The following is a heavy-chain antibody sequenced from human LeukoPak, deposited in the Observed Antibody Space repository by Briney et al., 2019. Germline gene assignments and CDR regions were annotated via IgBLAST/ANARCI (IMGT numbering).Heavy chain of an antibody. J-gene: IGHJ5*02. CDR1: GYTFTSYY. V-gene: IGHV1-46*01. CDR3: ARGIRAGPDIVVVQGWFDP. Sequence: ASVKVSCKASGYTFTSYYMHWVRQAPGQGLEWMGIINPSGGSTRYAQKFQGRVTMTRDTSTSTVYMELSSLRSEDTAVYYCARGIRAGPDIVVVQGWFDPWGQGTLVTVSS. CDR2: INPSGGST. D-gene: IGHD2-2*01.